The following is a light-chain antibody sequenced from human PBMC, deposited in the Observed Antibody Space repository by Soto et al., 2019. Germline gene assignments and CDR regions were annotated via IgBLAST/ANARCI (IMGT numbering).Light chain of an antibody. CDR2: GVS. CDR1: QSVTINY. V-gene: IGKV3-20*01. Sequence: ENVLTQSPGTLSLSPGERATLSCRASQSVTINYLAWYQQKPGQAPRLLIYGVSTRATGIPNRFSGSGSGTDFTLTISRLEPEDFAVYYCQQYGSSPFTFGPGTKLEVK. CDR3: QQYGSSPFT. J-gene: IGKJ3*01.